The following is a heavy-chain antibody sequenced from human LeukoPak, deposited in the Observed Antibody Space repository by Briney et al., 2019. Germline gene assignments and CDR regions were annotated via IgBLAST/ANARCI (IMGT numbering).Heavy chain of an antibody. V-gene: IGHV4-39*01. D-gene: IGHD4-17*01. CDR2: IYYSGST. J-gene: IGHJ3*02. Sequence: SETLSLTCAVSGGSISSGGYSWSWIRQPPGKGLEWIGSIYYSGSTYYNPSLKSRVTISVDTSKNQFSLKLSSVTAADTAVYYCARPDYGDYMFAFDIWGQGTMVTVSS. CDR1: GGSISSGGYS. CDR3: ARPDYGDYMFAFDI.